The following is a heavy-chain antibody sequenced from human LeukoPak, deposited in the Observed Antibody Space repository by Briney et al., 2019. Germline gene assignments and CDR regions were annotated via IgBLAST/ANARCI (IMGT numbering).Heavy chain of an antibody. V-gene: IGHV1-69*13. CDR1: GGTFSSYA. CDR3: ARERASLAYCGGDCFWYGAPTRPNWFDP. CDR2: IIPIFGTA. Sequence: SVKVSCKASGGTFSSYAISWVRQAPGQGLEWMGGIIPIFGTANYAQKFQGRVTITADESTSTAYMELSSLRSEDTAMYYCARERASLAYCGGDCFWYGAPTRPNWFDPWGQGTLVTVSS. D-gene: IGHD2-21*02. J-gene: IGHJ5*02.